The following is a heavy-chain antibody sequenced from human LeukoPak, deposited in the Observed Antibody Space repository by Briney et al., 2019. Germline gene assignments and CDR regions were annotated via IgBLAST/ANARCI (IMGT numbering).Heavy chain of an antibody. J-gene: IGHJ3*02. Sequence: GGSLRLSCAASGFTFSSYSMNWDRQAPGKGLEWVSSISSSSSYIYYADSVKGRFTISRDNAKNSLYLQMNSLRAEDTAVYYCARDEVTIFGVVTAEAFDIWGQGTMVTVSS. CDR3: ARDEVTIFGVVTAEAFDI. CDR2: ISSSSSYI. CDR1: GFTFSSYS. V-gene: IGHV3-21*01. D-gene: IGHD3-3*01.